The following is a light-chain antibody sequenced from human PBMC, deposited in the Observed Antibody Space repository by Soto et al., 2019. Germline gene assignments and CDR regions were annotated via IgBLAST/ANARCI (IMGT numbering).Light chain of an antibody. J-gene: IGKJ5*01. CDR3: QQLNSYT. V-gene: IGKV1-9*01. Sequence: QSPWFLSASLGERGTITCRASHGIGTYLAWYQQKPGKAPNLLIYASSTLQSGVPSRFSGSGSGTEFTLTISSLQPEDFATYSCQQLNSYTFRHGTRLEIK. CDR2: ASS. CDR1: HGIGTY.